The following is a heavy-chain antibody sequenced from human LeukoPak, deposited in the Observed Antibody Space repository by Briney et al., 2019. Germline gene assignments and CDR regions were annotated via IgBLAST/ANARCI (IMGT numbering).Heavy chain of an antibody. D-gene: IGHD4-11*01. V-gene: IGHV4-61*01. CDR2: IQNSART. CDR1: GGSVNSGSYF. J-gene: IGHJ6*02. CDR3: ATDYSNFYGMDV. Sequence: SETLSLTCTVSGGSVNSGSYFWSWIRQPPGKGLEWIGYIQNSARTNYNPSLESRVTISVDSSKDQFSLRLSSVTAADTAVYYCATDYSNFYGMDVWGQGTTVAVSS.